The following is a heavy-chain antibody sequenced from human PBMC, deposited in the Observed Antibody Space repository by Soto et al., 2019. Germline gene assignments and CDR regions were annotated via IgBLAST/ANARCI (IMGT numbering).Heavy chain of an antibody. D-gene: IGHD3-22*01. CDR2: IYPGDSDT. CDR1: GYSFTNYW. V-gene: IGHV5-51*01. CDR3: ERSNYESSAYYSESDY. J-gene: IGHJ4*02. Sequence: GESLKISCKGSGYSFTNYWIGWVRQMPGKGLEWMGIIYPGDSDTRYSPSFQGQVSISADKSITTAYLQWSSLKASDTATYYCERSNYESSAYYSESDYWGQGTLVTVSS.